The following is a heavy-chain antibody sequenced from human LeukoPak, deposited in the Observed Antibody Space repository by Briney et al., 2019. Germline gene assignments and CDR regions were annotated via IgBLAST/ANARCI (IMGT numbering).Heavy chain of an antibody. D-gene: IGHD2-15*01. Sequence: GGSLRLSCAASGFTFSRYEMSWVRQAPGKGLEWVSYISNSGNAKYYAGSVKGRFTISRDSAKNSLYLQMNSLRAEDTALYYCARVRSGLHMDVWGQGTTVTVSS. CDR3: ARVRSGLHMDV. V-gene: IGHV3-48*03. J-gene: IGHJ6*02. CDR2: ISNSGNAK. CDR1: GFTFSRYE.